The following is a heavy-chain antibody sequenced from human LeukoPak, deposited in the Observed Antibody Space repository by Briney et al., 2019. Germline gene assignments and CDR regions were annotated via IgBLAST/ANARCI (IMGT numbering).Heavy chain of an antibody. Sequence: GASVKVSCKASGGTFSNSAISWVRQAPGQGLEWMGQFIPTYGATNYAHRFEDRVTLTSDESTSTASMELSSLRSDDTAMYYCARESRLFDSGGSPVFAAFDIWGQGTLVTVSS. CDR1: GGTFSNSA. J-gene: IGHJ3*02. V-gene: IGHV1-69*01. CDR3: ARESRLFDSGGSPVFAAFDI. D-gene: IGHD3-22*01. CDR2: FIPTYGAT.